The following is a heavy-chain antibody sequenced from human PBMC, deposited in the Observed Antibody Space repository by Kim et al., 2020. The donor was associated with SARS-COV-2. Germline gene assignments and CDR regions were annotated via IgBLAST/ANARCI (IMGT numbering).Heavy chain of an antibody. D-gene: IGHD1-26*01. Sequence: ASVKVSCKASGYTFTSYGISWVRQAPGQGLEWMGWISAYNGNTNYAQKLQGRVTMTTDTSTSTAYMELRSLRSDDTAVYYCARFLDEGGISDYWYFDLWGRGTLVTVSS. CDR2: ISAYNGNT. V-gene: IGHV1-18*04. CDR3: ARFLDEGGISDYWYFDL. J-gene: IGHJ2*01. CDR1: GYTFTSYG.